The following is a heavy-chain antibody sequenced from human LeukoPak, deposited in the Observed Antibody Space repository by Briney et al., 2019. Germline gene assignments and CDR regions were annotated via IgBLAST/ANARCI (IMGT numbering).Heavy chain of an antibody. D-gene: IGHD6-13*01. J-gene: IGHJ4*02. V-gene: IGHV3-48*04. Sequence: GGSLRLSCAASGFTFSSYSMNWVRQAPGKGLEWVSYISSSSSTIYYADSVKGRFTISRDNAKNSLYLQMNSLRAEDTAVYYCARVHSTSDYWGQGTLVTVSS. CDR1: GFTFSSYS. CDR3: ARVHSTSDY. CDR2: ISSSSSTI.